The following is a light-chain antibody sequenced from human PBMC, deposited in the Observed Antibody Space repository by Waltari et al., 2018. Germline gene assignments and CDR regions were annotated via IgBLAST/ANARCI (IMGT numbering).Light chain of an antibody. V-gene: IGKV1-5*01. J-gene: IGKJ3*01. Sequence: DIQMTQSPSTLSASVGDRVTITCRASQSISSWLAWYQRKPGKAPKLLIYDASSLESGVPSRFSGSGSGTEFTLTISSLQPDDFATYYCQQYNSYSPEVTFGPGTKVDIK. CDR3: QQYNSYSPEVT. CDR1: QSISSW. CDR2: DAS.